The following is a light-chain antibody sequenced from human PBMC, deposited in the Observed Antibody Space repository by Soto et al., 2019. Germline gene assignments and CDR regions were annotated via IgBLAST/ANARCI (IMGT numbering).Light chain of an antibody. Sequence: QSALTQPPSVSGSPGQSVTISCTGTSSDVGSYNRVSWYQQPPGTTPKLLIYEVSNRPSGVPDRFSGSKSGNTASLTISGLQAEDEADYYCSSYTSYNTVVFGGGTKLTVL. CDR2: EVS. J-gene: IGLJ2*01. CDR1: SSDVGSYNR. CDR3: SSYTSYNTVV. V-gene: IGLV2-18*02.